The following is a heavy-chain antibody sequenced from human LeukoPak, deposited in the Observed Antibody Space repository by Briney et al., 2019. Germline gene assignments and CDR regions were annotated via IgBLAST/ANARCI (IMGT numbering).Heavy chain of an antibody. D-gene: IGHD2-21*02. CDR1: GFNFNTET. V-gene: IGHV3-21*01. CDR2: IDSSSSSK. J-gene: IGHJ4*02. Sequence: KPGGSLRLSCGASGFNFNTETMNWVRQAPGKGLEWLSSIDSSSSSKFYAHSVRGRFIISRDNARKSLYLQMNSVTAEDTAVYFCLRGDRRDFWGQGTLLVVSS. CDR3: LRGDRRDF.